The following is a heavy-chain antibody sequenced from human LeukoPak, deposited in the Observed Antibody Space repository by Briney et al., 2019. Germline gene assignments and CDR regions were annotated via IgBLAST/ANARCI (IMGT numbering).Heavy chain of an antibody. CDR1: GFTFSSYG. CDR2: ISSDGSST. D-gene: IGHD2-2*01. J-gene: IGHJ6*02. V-gene: IGHV3-74*01. CDR3: ASRGQLLSYYYGMDV. Sequence: GRSLRLSCAASGFTFSSYGMHWVRQAPGKGLVWVSRISSDGSSTSYADSVKGRFTISRDNAKNTLYLQMNSLRADDTAVYYCASRGQLLSYYYGMDVWGQGTTVTVSS.